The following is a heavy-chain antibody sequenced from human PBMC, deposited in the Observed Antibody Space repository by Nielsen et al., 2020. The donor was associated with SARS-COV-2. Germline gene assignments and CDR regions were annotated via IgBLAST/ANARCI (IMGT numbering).Heavy chain of an antibody. CDR2: IYYSGST. D-gene: IGHD3-10*01. Sequence: SETLSLTCTVSGGSISSGDYYWSRIRQPPGKGLEWIGYIYYSGSTNYNPSLKSRVTISVETSKNQFSLKLSSVTAADTAVYYCARHEGEGSYNYYYYGMDVWGQGTTVTVSS. J-gene: IGHJ6*02. CDR3: ARHEGEGSYNYYYYGMDV. CDR1: GGSISSGDYY. V-gene: IGHV4-30-4*01.